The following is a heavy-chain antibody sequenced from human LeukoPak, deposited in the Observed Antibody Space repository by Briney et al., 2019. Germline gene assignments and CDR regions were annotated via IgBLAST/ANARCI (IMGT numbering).Heavy chain of an antibody. Sequence: RSLRLSCAASGFTFSTNAMHWVRQAPGKGLEWVAVTSYDEGHKYYADSVKGRFTISRDTANNTLYLQMNSLRAEDTAVYYCARDNVYGSGTEYWGQGTLVTVSS. CDR3: ARDNVYGSGTEY. D-gene: IGHD3-10*01. V-gene: IGHV3-30-3*01. CDR2: TSYDEGHK. J-gene: IGHJ4*02. CDR1: GFTFSTNA.